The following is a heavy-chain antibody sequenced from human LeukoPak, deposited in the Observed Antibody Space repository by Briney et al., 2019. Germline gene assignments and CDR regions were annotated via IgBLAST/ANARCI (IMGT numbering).Heavy chain of an antibody. CDR1: GGSFSGYY. CDR3: ARTTYYDFWSGYLYYYYYMDV. V-gene: IGHV4-34*01. Sequence: SETLSLTCAVYGGSFSGYYWSWIRQPPGKGLEWIGEINHSGSTNYNPSLKSRVTTSVDTSKNRFSLKLSSVTAADTAVYYCARTTYYDFWSGYLYYYYYMDVWGKGTTVTVSS. J-gene: IGHJ6*03. CDR2: INHSGST. D-gene: IGHD3-3*01.